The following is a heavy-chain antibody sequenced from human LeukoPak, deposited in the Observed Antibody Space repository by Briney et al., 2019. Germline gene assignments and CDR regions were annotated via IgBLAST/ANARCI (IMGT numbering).Heavy chain of an antibody. CDR2: ISAYNGNT. D-gene: IGHD6-13*01. Sequence: ASVKVSCKASGYTFTSYGISWVRQAPGQGLEWMGWISAYNGNTNYAQKLQGRVTMTTDTSTSTAYMELRSLRSDDTAVYYCARDGERIAAAGTGDYYYYYYMDVWGKGTTVTVSS. CDR1: GYTFTSYG. CDR3: ARDGERIAAAGTGDYYYYYYMDV. J-gene: IGHJ6*03. V-gene: IGHV1-18*01.